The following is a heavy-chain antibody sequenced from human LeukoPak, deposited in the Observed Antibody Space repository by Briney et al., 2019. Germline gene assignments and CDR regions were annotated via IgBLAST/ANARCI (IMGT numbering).Heavy chain of an antibody. Sequence: PGGSLRLSCAASGFTFSSYGMSWVRQAPGKGLEWVSAISGSGGSTYYADSVKGRFTISRDNAKNSLYLQMNSLRAEDTAVYYCAKFGGSYYGSGSYYRMRDYYYYYMDVWGKGNAVTVSS. CDR3: AKFGGSYYGSGSYYRMRDYYYYYMDV. CDR1: GFTFSSYG. D-gene: IGHD3-10*01. J-gene: IGHJ6*03. V-gene: IGHV3-23*01. CDR2: ISGSGGST.